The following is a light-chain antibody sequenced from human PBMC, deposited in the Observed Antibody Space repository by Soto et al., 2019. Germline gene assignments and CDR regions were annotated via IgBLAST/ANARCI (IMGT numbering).Light chain of an antibody. V-gene: IGKV3-20*01. CDR1: QSINSRY. CDR2: GAS. J-gene: IGKJ3*01. Sequence: EIVLTQSPGTLSLSPGERATLSCRASQSINSRYLAWYQQKPGQAPRLLIYGASSSATGIPDRFSGSGSGTDFTRTISRLEPEDFAVYYCQQFGSSPGFTFGPGTIVDIK. CDR3: QQFGSSPGFT.